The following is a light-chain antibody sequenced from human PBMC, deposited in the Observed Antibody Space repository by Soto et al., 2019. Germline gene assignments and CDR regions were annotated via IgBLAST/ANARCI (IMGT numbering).Light chain of an antibody. CDR3: KSSTSTSPPYV. CDR1: SSDVGAYNY. J-gene: IGLJ1*01. CDR2: DVS. V-gene: IGLV2-14*01. Sequence: QSVLTQPASVSGSPGQSITISCTGTSSDVGAYNYVSWYQQHPGKAPKLLIYDVSSRPSGVSNRFSGSKSGNTASLTISGLQAADEADYDGKSSTSTSPPYVCGPGTKLTVL.